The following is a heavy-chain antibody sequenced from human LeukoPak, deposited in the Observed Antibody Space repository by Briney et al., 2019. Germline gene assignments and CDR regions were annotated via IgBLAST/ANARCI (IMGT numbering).Heavy chain of an antibody. CDR2: IYSGGST. CDR1: GFTVSSNY. Sequence: GSLRLSCAASGFTVSSNYMSWVRQAPGKGLEWVSVIYSGGSTYYADSVKGRFTISRDNSKNTLYLQMNSLRAEDTAVYYCARDPGYSGLGLYYWGQGTLVTVSS. V-gene: IGHV3-66*01. J-gene: IGHJ4*02. CDR3: ARDPGYSGLGLYY. D-gene: IGHD6-19*01.